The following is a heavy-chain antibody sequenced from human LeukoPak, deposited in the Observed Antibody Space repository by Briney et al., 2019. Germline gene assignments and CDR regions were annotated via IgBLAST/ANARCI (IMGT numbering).Heavy chain of an antibody. Sequence: GGSLRLSCAASGFTFSSYGMSWVRQAPGKGLVWVSRINSDGSSTSYADSVKGRFTISRDNAKNTLYLQMNSPRAEDTAVYYCARGIPGAFDIWGQGTMVTVSS. CDR3: ARGIPGAFDI. J-gene: IGHJ3*02. CDR2: INSDGSST. V-gene: IGHV3-74*01. CDR1: GFTFSSYG. D-gene: IGHD1-20*01.